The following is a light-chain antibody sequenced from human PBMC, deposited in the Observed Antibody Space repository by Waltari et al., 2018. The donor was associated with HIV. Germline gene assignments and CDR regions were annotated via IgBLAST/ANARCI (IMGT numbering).Light chain of an antibody. CDR2: EGT. CDR1: SSDVGSCKF. J-gene: IGLJ3*02. Sequence: QSALTQPASVSGSPGQSISISCTGTSSDVGSCKFVSWYQQPPGKAPKPLIYEGTTRPSGVSTRFSASKSGNTASLTISGRQAEDEADYYCCSCATPNTRVFGGGTKLTVL. CDR3: CSCATPNTRV. V-gene: IGLV2-23*01.